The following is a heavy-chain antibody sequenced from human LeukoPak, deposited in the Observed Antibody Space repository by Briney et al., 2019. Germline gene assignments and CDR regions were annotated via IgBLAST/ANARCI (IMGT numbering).Heavy chain of an antibody. CDR3: AREYDGIDY. Sequence: GGSLRLSCAASGFTFSNYWMAWVRQAPGKGLEWVANINQDGSEKYYVDSVKGRFTISRDNAKKSLYLQMNSLRAEDTAVYYCAREYDGIDYWGQGTLVTVSS. J-gene: IGHJ4*02. CDR1: GFTFSNYW. CDR2: INQDGSEK. V-gene: IGHV3-7*01. D-gene: IGHD3-3*01.